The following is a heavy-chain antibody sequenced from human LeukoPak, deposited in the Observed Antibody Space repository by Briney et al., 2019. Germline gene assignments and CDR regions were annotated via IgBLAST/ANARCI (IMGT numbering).Heavy chain of an antibody. J-gene: IGHJ4*02. D-gene: IGHD5-24*01. V-gene: IGHV4-39*01. CDR1: GGSIRSSGDF. CDR2: FHSTGST. Sequence: SDTLSLTCAVSGGSIRSSGDFWGWIRQPPGKRLEWTGSFHSTGSTYYNSSLKSRVTISADTSKNQLSLRLTYVTAADTAVYYRARSKDGPGSCYCDFWGQGILVSVSS. CDR3: ARSKDGPGSCYCDF.